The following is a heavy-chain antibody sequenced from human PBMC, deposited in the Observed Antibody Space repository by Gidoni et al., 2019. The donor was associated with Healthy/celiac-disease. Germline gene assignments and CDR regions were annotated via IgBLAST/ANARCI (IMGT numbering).Heavy chain of an antibody. V-gene: IGHV1-46*03. D-gene: IGHD2-15*01. Sequence: QVPLVQSGAEVKKPGASVKVSCKASGYTFTSYYMHWVRQAPGQGLEWMGIINPSGGSTSYAQKFQGRVTMTRDTSTSTVYMELSSLRSEDTAVYYCARESLADCSGGSCTRSPDAFDIWGQGTMVTVSS. CDR1: GYTFTSYY. CDR2: INPSGGST. CDR3: ARESLADCSGGSCTRSPDAFDI. J-gene: IGHJ3*02.